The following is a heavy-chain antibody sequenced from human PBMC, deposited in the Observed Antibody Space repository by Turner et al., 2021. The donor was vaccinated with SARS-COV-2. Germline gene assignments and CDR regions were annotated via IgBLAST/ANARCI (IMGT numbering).Heavy chain of an antibody. CDR2: IYYSGST. J-gene: IGHJ4*02. Sequence: QLQLQESGPGLVKPSETLSLTCTVSGGSISSSSYYWGWIRQPPGKGLEWIGSIYYSGSTYYNPSLKSRVTISVDTSKNQFSLKLSSVTAADTAVYYCATREYSSGHFDYWGQGTLVTVSS. D-gene: IGHD5-18*01. CDR1: GGSISSSSYY. CDR3: ATREYSSGHFDY. V-gene: IGHV4-39*01.